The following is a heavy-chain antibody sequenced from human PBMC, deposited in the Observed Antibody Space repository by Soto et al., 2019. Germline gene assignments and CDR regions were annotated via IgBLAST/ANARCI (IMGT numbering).Heavy chain of an antibody. J-gene: IGHJ6*02. D-gene: IGHD6-13*01. Sequence: GGSLRLSCAASGFTFSSYGMYWVRQAPGKGLDWVAVVWYDGDNKYYADSVRGRFTISRDNSKNTLSLQMNSLRAEDTAVYYCARAAAGNLYYGMDVWGQGTTVTVSS. CDR2: VWYDGDNK. V-gene: IGHV3-33*01. CDR1: GFTFSSYG. CDR3: ARAAAGNLYYGMDV.